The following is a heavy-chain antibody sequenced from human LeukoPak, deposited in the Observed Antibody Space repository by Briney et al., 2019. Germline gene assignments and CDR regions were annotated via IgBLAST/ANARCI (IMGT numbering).Heavy chain of an antibody. CDR1: GFTFSSYA. J-gene: IGHJ3*02. D-gene: IGHD3-10*01. CDR2: LSGSGGGT. CDR3: AKDRTSCSRSGGYYLGAFDI. V-gene: IGHV3-23*01. Sequence: GGSLRLSCEASGFTFSSYAMTWVRQAPGKGLEWVSSLSGSGGGTWYAGSVKGRFTISRDNSKNTLYLQMNSLGAEDTAVYYCAKDRTSCSRSGGYYLGAFDIWGHGTLVTVSS.